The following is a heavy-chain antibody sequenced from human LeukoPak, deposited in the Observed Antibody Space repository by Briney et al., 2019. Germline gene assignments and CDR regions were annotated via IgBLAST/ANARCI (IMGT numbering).Heavy chain of an antibody. J-gene: IGHJ4*02. V-gene: IGHV3-23*01. D-gene: IGHD6-13*01. Sequence: PGGYLRLSCAVSGFTFTCYVMRWVRQAPGKGLEWVASVGGGGDYTYYSDSVKGRFTISRDNSKNTLFLQMNSLRTEDTAVYYCATGAGSSWYSDYWGQGTLVTVSS. CDR3: ATGAGSSWYSDY. CDR2: VGGGGDYT. CDR1: GFTFTCYV.